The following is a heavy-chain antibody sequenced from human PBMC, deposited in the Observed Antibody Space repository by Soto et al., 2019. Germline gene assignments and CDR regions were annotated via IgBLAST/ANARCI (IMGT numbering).Heavy chain of an antibody. J-gene: IGHJ3*02. CDR1: GGSFSSYT. CDR3: ARDLWFYYGSGSYTPSDAFDI. V-gene: IGHV1-69*04. D-gene: IGHD3-10*01. Sequence: GASVKVSCKACGGSFSSYTISWVRQAPGQGLEWMGRIIPILGIANYAQKFQGRVTITADKSTSTAYMELSSLRSEDTAVYYCARDLWFYYGSGSYTPSDAFDIWGQGTMVTVSS. CDR2: IIPILGIA.